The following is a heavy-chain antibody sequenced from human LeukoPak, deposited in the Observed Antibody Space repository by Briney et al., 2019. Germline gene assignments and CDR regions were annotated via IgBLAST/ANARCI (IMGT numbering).Heavy chain of an antibody. CDR2: IYYSGST. D-gene: IGHD5-12*01. Sequence: PSETLSLTCTVSGGSISSYYWSWIRQPPGKGLEWIGYIYYSGSTNYNPSLKSRVTMSVDTSKNQFSLKLSSVTAADTAVYYCAGLRATDAFDIWGQGTMVTVSS. V-gene: IGHV4-59*01. CDR1: GGSISSYY. CDR3: AGLRATDAFDI. J-gene: IGHJ3*02.